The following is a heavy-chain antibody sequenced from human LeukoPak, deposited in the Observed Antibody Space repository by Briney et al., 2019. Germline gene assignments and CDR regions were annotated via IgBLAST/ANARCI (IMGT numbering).Heavy chain of an antibody. Sequence: SQTLSLTCTVSGGSISSGGYYWSWIRQHPGEGLEWIGYIYYSGSTYYNPSLKSRVTISVDTSKNQFSLKLSSVTAADTAVYYCATDSSSWYALVYWGQGTLVTVSS. D-gene: IGHD6-13*01. CDR2: IYYSGST. CDR3: ATDSSSWYALVY. CDR1: GGSISSGGYY. V-gene: IGHV4-31*03. J-gene: IGHJ4*02.